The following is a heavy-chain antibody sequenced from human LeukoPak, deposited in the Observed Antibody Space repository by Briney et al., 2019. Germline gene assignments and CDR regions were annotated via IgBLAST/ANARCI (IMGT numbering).Heavy chain of an antibody. D-gene: IGHD5-18*01. CDR3: ARFPVLDTAMA. Sequence: SETLSLTCAVYTGPFSGYYWAWIRQPPGEGLEWTGEITHNANTKYNPSLESRVIISVDTSKNQFSLKLNSVTAADTAVYNCARFPVLDTAMAWGQGTQVTVSS. V-gene: IGHV4-34*01. CDR1: TGPFSGYY. CDR2: ITHNANT. J-gene: IGHJ5*02.